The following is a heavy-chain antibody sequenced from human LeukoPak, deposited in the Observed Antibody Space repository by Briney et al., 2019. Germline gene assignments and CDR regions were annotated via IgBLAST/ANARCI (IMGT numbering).Heavy chain of an antibody. CDR1: GFTFSSYA. D-gene: IGHD6-13*01. V-gene: IGHV3-7*04. J-gene: IGHJ5*02. CDR3: TRYSSTWGWFDP. Sequence: GGSLRLSCAASGFTFSSYAMHWVRQAPGKGLEWVANIKQDGSAKYHADSVKGRFTISRDNAKNSLYLQMNSLSAEDTAVYYCTRYSSTWGWFDPWGQGTLVTVSS. CDR2: IKQDGSAK.